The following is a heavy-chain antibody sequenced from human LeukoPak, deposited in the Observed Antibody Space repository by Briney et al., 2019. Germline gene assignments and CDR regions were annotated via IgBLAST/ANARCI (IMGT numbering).Heavy chain of an antibody. D-gene: IGHD6-6*01. CDR1: GFTFSSYA. J-gene: IGHJ4*02. Sequence: PGRSLRLSCAASGFTFSSYAMHWVRQAPGKGLEWVAVISYDGSNKYYADSVKGRFTISRDNSKNTLYLQMNSLRAEDTAVYYCAKSKYSSSFLFDYWGQGTLVTVSS. CDR2: ISYDGSNK. CDR3: AKSKYSSSFLFDY. V-gene: IGHV3-30-3*02.